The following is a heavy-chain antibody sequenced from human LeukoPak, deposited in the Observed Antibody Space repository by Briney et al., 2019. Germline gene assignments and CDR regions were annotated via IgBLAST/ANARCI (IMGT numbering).Heavy chain of an antibody. CDR1: GGSISSYY. J-gene: IGHJ3*02. V-gene: IGHV4-59*12. Sequence: PSETLSLTCTVSGGSISSYYWSWIRQPPGKGLEWIGYIYYSGSTNYNPSLKSRVTISVDTSKNQFSLKLSSVTAADTAVYYCARVCYDSSGYKICAFDIWGQGTMVTVSS. CDR2: IYYSGST. D-gene: IGHD3-22*01. CDR3: ARVCYDSSGYKICAFDI.